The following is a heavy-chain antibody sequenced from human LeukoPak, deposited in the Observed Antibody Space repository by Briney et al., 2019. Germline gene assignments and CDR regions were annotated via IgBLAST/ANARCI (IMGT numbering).Heavy chain of an antibody. CDR3: ARPLTTYSSGLLDY. V-gene: IGHV3-30-3*01. J-gene: IGHJ4*02. CDR2: ISYDGSNK. D-gene: IGHD6-19*01. CDR1: GFTFSSYA. Sequence: PGRSLRLSCAASGFTFSSYAMHWVRQAPGKGLEWVAVISYDGSNKYYADSVKGRFTISRDNSKNTLYLQMNSLRAEDTAVYYCARPLTTYSSGLLDYWGQGTLVTVSS.